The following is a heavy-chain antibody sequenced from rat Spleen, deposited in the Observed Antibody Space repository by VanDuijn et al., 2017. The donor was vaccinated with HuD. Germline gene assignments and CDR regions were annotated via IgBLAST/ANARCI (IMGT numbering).Heavy chain of an antibody. J-gene: IGHJ2*01. CDR2: IWGNGGT. Sequence: QVQLKESGPGLVQPSQTLSLTCTVSGFSLSRHGVIWVRQPPGKGLEWMGIIWGNGGTDYNSAIKSRLSISRDTSKSQVFLKMNSLQTEDTAMYFCATPRRDYYYDGSYYSYFDYWGQGVMVTVSS. V-gene: IGHV2-13*01. D-gene: IGHD1-12*02. CDR1: GFSLSRHG. CDR3: ATPRRDYYYDGSYYSYFDY.